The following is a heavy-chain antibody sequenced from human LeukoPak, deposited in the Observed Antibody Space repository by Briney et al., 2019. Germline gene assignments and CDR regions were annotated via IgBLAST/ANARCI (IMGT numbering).Heavy chain of an antibody. J-gene: IGHJ4*02. D-gene: IGHD2-21*01. V-gene: IGHV3-23*01. CDR3: ATARVRSGFYFDY. CDR2: ISGSGAVT. CDR1: GFTFTTYV. Sequence: GGSLRLSCAASGFTFTTYVMSWVRQAPGKGLEWVSGISGSGAVTYYADSVKGRSTISKDSSKETLYLQMSSLRAEDTAVYYCATARVRSGFYFDYWDQGTLATVSS.